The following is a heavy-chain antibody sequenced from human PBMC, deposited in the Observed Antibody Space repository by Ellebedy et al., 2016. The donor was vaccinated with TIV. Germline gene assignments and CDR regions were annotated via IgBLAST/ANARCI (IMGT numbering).Heavy chain of an antibody. Sequence: GGSLRLSCAASGFTFSSFAMHWVRQAPGKGLEWLSVISADGSSAYHADSVKGRFTLIRDNSKKTLYLQMNRLRTEDTAVYYCAKGSSSGFNYDRVGFEYWGQGTLVTVSS. CDR3: AKGSSSGFNYDRVGFEY. D-gene: IGHD3-22*01. CDR1: GFTFSSFA. CDR2: ISADGSSA. J-gene: IGHJ4*02. V-gene: IGHV3-23*01.